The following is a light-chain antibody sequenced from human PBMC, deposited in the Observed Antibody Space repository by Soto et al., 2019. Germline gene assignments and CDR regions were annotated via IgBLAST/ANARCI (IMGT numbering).Light chain of an antibody. Sequence: DTVMTQTPLSLAVTPGQPASISCKSSQSLLHSDGKTYLYWYLQKAGQPPQSLIYEVSKRFSEVPDRISGSGSGTDFTLTISRVEAEDVGIYYCLQSTQYPITFGQGTRLEI. J-gene: IGKJ5*01. V-gene: IGKV2D-29*01. CDR1: QSLLHSDGKTY. CDR2: EVS. CDR3: LQSTQYPIT.